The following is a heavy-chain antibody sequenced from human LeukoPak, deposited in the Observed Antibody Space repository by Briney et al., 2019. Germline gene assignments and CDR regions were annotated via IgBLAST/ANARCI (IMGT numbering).Heavy chain of an antibody. CDR3: AKGGSSWSEFDY. CDR1: GFTFSSYA. Sequence: GGSLRLSCAASGFTFSSYAMSWVRQAPGKGLEWVSGISASGGLTYYADSVKGRFTISRDNSKNALHLQMNSLRDDDTAVYYCAKGGSSWSEFDYWGQGTLVAVSS. J-gene: IGHJ4*02. D-gene: IGHD6-13*01. CDR2: ISASGGLT. V-gene: IGHV3-23*01.